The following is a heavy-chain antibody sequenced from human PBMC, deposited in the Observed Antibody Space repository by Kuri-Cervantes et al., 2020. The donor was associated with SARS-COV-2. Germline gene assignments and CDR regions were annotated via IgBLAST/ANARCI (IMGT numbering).Heavy chain of an antibody. CDR1: GGSISSSNW. Sequence: SCAVSGGSISSSNWWSWVRQPPGKGLEWIGEIYHSGSTYYNPSLKSRVTISVDTSKNQFSLKLSSVTAADTAVYYCATSGYYDFWSGYYFDYWGQGTLVTVSS. D-gene: IGHD3-3*01. V-gene: IGHV4-4*02. CDR3: ATSGYYDFWSGYYFDY. J-gene: IGHJ4*02. CDR2: IYHSGST.